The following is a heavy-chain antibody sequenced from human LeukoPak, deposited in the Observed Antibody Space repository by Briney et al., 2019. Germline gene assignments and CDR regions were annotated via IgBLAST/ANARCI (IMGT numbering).Heavy chain of an antibody. D-gene: IGHD5-24*01. Sequence: PGGSLRLSCAASGFTFSDYYMSWIRQAPGKGLEWVSYISSSGSTIYYADSVKGRFTISRDNAKNSLYLQMNSPRAEDTAVYYCARVRWAAQEMDVWGKGTTVTVSS. J-gene: IGHJ6*04. CDR1: GFTFSDYY. CDR2: ISSSGSTI. V-gene: IGHV3-11*01. CDR3: ARVRWAAQEMDV.